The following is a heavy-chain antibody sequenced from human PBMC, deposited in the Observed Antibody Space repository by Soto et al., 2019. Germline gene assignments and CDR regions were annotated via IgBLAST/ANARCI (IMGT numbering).Heavy chain of an antibody. CDR1: GGSISSGGYS. V-gene: IGHV4-30-2*01. J-gene: IGHJ5*02. Sequence: QLQLQESGSGLVKPSQTLSLTCAVSGGSISSGGYSWSWIRQPPGKGLEGIGYIYQSGTTYHNPSLKSRATIPVDRSKIQFSLTLSSVTAADTAVYSCARVPSPWGQGTLVTVSS. CDR3: ARVPSP. CDR2: IYQSGTT.